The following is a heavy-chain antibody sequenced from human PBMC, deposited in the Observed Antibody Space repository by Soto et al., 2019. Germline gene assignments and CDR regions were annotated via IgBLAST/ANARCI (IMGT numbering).Heavy chain of an antibody. CDR1: GFTFNTYG. Sequence: QVQLMESGGGVVQPGRSLRLSCAASGFTFNTYGIHWVRQAPGKGLERVAVIWYAGSNKYYADSVKGRFTISRDNSKNTLYLQMNSLRAEDTAVYYCARGTVHFDYWGQGTLVTVSS. CDR3: ARGTVHFDY. CDR2: IWYAGSNK. D-gene: IGHD4-17*01. V-gene: IGHV3-33*01. J-gene: IGHJ4*02.